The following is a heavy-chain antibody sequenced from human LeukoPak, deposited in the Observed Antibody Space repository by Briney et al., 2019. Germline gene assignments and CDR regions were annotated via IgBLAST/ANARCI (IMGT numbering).Heavy chain of an antibody. D-gene: IGHD3-22*01. CDR3: ARTYYYDSSGYYFSD. CDR1: GYTFTRYY. Sequence: ASVKVSCKASGYTFTRYYMHWVRQAPGQGLEWMGIINPSGGSTSYAQKFQGRVTMTRDTSTSTVYMELSMLMSEDTAVYYCARTYYYDSSGYYFSDWGQGTLVTVSS. V-gene: IGHV1-46*01. J-gene: IGHJ4*02. CDR2: INPSGGST.